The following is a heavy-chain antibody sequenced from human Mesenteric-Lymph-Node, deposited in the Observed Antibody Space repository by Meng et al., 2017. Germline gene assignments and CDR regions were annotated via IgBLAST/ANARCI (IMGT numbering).Heavy chain of an antibody. V-gene: IGHV1-2*06. CDR3: ARDRGRYGWFDP. CDR2: INPHSGGT. Sequence: QVRSGTEVKKTGASVKVFCKASGYIFTGYYMHCVRQAPGQWLEWMGRINPHSGGTNYAQKFPGRVTMTRDTSISTAYMELSRLRSDDTAGYYCARDRGRYGWFDPWGQGTLVTSPQ. D-gene: IGHD1-26*01. CDR1: GYIFTGYY. J-gene: IGHJ5*02.